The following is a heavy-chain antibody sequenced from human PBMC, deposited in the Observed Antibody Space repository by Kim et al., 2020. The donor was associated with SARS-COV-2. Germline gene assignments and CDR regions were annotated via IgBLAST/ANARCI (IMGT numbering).Heavy chain of an antibody. V-gene: IGHV3-48*02. CDR3: ARGCSSTSCYYYYGMDV. Sequence: GGSLRLSCAASGFTFSSYSMNWVRQAPGKGLEWVSYISSSSSTIYYADSVKGRFTISRDNAKNSLYLQMNSLRDEDMAVYYCARGCSSTSCYYYYGMDVWGQGTTVTVSS. CDR1: GFTFSSYS. CDR2: ISSSSSTI. D-gene: IGHD2-2*01. J-gene: IGHJ6*02.